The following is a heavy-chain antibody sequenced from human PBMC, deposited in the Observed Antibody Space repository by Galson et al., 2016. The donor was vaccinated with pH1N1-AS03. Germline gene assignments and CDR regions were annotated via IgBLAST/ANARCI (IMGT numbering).Heavy chain of an antibody. CDR2: IKGDGSIT. CDR1: GFTFRNYA. J-gene: IGHJ4*02. V-gene: IGHV3-74*03. D-gene: IGHD5-18*01. Sequence: SLRLSCAASGFTFRNYAMSWVRQAPGKGLEWVSRIKGDGSITTYADSVKGRFTISRDNASYTLYLQMNSLRAEDAAVYYCSRGAGGYSYGWGQGTLVTVSS. CDR3: SRGAGGYSYG.